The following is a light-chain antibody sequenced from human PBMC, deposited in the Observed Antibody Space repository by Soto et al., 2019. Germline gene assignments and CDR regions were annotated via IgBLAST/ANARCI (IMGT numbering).Light chain of an antibody. CDR3: QQYNNWPRT. J-gene: IGKJ2*01. Sequence: IVMTQSRATLSVSPGERATLSCRASQSVSSNLAWYQQKPGQAPRHLIYGASTRATGIPARFSGSGSGTEVTLTISSLQSEDFALYYCQQYNNWPRTFGQGTKLEIK. CDR2: GAS. CDR1: QSVSSN. V-gene: IGKV3-15*01.